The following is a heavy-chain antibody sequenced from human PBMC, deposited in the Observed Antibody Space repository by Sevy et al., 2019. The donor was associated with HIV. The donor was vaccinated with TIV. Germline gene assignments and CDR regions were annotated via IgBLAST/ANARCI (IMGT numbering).Heavy chain of an antibody. CDR3: AGENAWGRGYS. J-gene: IGHJ4*02. D-gene: IGHD1-26*01. CDR2: IYYNGHI. Sequence: SETLFLTCTVSGGSITSLYWNWIRQPPGKGLEWIANIYYNGHINYNPSLKSQVTLSLDTSKNQFSLRLSSVTAADTAMYYCAGENAWGRGYSWGQGTLVTVSS. V-gene: IGHV4-59*08. CDR1: GGSITSLY.